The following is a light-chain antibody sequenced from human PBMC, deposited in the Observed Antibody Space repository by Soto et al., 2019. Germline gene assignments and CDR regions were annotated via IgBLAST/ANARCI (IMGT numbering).Light chain of an antibody. J-gene: IGKJ4*01. V-gene: IGKV1-9*01. Sequence: DIQLTQSPSFLSACVGDRVTITCRASQGISSYLAWYQQKPGKAPKLLIYAASTLQSGVPSSFSGSGSGTEFTLTISSLQPEDFATYYCQQLNSYPLTFGGGTKVEIK. CDR3: QQLNSYPLT. CDR2: AAS. CDR1: QGISSY.